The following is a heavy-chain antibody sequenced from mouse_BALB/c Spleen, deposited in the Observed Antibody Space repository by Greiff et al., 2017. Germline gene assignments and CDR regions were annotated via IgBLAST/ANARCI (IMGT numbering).Heavy chain of an antibody. J-gene: IGHJ3*01. Sequence: EVKLVESGGGLVQPGGSLKLSCAASGFDFSRYWMSWVRQAPGKGLEWIGEINPDSSTINYTPSLKDKFIISRDNAKNTLYLQMSKVRSEDTALYYCARPGPTLYYDYVWFAYWGQGTLVTVSA. V-gene: IGHV4-1*02. CDR1: GFDFSRYW. CDR2: INPDSSTI. CDR3: ARPGPTLYYDYVWFAY. D-gene: IGHD2-4*01.